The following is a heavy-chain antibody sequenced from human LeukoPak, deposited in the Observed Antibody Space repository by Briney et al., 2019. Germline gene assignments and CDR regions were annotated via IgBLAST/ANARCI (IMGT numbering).Heavy chain of an antibody. D-gene: IGHD3-22*01. CDR3: AKYGPKNYYDSSGYLGLDASDI. CDR2: ISYDGSNK. Sequence: GGSLRLSCAASGFTFSSYAMHWVRQAPGKGLEWVAVISYDGSNKYYADSVKGRFTISRDNSKNTLYLQMNSLRAEDTAVYYCAKYGPKNYYDSSGYLGLDASDIWGQGTMVNVSS. CDR1: GFTFSSYA. J-gene: IGHJ3*02. V-gene: IGHV3-30*07.